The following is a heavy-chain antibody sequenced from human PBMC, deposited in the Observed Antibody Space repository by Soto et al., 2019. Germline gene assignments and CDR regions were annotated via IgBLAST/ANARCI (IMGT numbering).Heavy chain of an antibody. CDR1: GFTFSSYS. V-gene: IGHV3-21*04. Sequence: GGSLRLSCAASGFTFSSYSMNWVRQAPGKGLEWVSPISSSSSYIYYADSVKGRFTISRDNSKNTLYLQMNSLRAEDTAVYYCAKDPNPIRIAAAGFDYWGQGTLVTVSS. D-gene: IGHD6-13*01. CDR2: ISSSSSYI. CDR3: AKDPNPIRIAAAGFDY. J-gene: IGHJ4*02.